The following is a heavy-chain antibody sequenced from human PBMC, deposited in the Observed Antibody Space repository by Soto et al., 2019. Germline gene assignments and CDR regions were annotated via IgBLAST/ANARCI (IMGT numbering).Heavy chain of an antibody. CDR3: ARYSPPKKTYDSNPGWFDP. J-gene: IGHJ5*02. V-gene: IGHV4-31*11. CDR2: IYYSGST. CDR1: GGSISSGGYS. D-gene: IGHD3-22*01. Sequence: PSETLSLTCAVSGGSISSGGYSWSWIRQHPGKGLEWIGYIYYSGSTYYNPSLKSRVTISIDTSRNQFSLSLSSVTAADTAVYFCARYSPPKKTYDSNPGWFDPWGQGTLVTVSS.